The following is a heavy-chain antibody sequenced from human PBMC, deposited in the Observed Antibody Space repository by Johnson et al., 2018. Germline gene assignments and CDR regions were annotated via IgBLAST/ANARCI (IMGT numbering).Heavy chain of an antibody. Sequence: EVQLVESGGGLVQPGRSLRLSCAASGFTVSSNYMSWVRQAHGKGLEWVSVIYRGGSTYYADSVKGRVTNSRDNSKNTVYLQMNSLRAEKTAVYYCEKNGSGWPAYYYYGMDVWGQGPTVTVSS. J-gene: IGHJ6*02. CDR2: IYRGGST. V-gene: IGHV3-53*01. D-gene: IGHD6-19*01. CDR1: GFTVSSNY. CDR3: EKNGSGWPAYYYYGMDV.